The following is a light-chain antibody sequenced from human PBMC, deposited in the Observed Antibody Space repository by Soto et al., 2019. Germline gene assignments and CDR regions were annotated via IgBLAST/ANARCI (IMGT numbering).Light chain of an antibody. Sequence: EVVLTQSPGTLSLSPGERATLSCRASQSGFSTYLAWFQQKPGQVPRLLIYGAYTRATGVADRFSGSGAGKDFTLTISRVEPEDFAVYYCHQYGNSPWTLGQGTKVEIK. CDR3: HQYGNSPWT. CDR2: GAY. V-gene: IGKV3-20*01. J-gene: IGKJ1*01. CDR1: QSGFSTY.